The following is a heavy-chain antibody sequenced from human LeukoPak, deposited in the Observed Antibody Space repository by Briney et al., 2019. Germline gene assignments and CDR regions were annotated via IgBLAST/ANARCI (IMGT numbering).Heavy chain of an antibody. CDR1: GFTFSSYA. CDR2: ISYDGSIK. CDR3: ARSLGYCSGGSCSFQVIDY. Sequence: GGSLRLSCAASGFTFSSYAMHWVRQAPGKGLEWVAVISYDGSIKYYADSVKGRFTISRDNSKNTLYLQMNSLRAEDTAVYYCARSLGYCSGGSCSFQVIDYWGQGTLVTVSS. V-gene: IGHV3-30*04. D-gene: IGHD2-15*01. J-gene: IGHJ4*02.